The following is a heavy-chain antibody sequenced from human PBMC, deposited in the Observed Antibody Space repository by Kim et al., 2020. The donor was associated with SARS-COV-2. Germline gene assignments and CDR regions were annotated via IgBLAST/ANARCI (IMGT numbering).Heavy chain of an antibody. CDR3: AKDSDYTLEYYFDY. J-gene: IGHJ4*02. CDR2: ISGDGGST. CDR1: GFTFDDYA. D-gene: IGHD5-12*01. V-gene: IGHV3-43*02. Sequence: GGSLRLSCAASGFTFDDYAMHWVRQAPGKGLEWVSLISGDGGSTYYADSVKGRFTISRDNSKNSLYLQMNSLRTEDTALYYCAKDSDYTLEYYFDYWGQGTLVTVSS.